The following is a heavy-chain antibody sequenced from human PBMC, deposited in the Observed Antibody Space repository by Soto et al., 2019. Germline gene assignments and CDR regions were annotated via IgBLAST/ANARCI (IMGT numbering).Heavy chain of an antibody. V-gene: IGHV4-31*03. Sequence: PSETLSLTCTVSGGSISSGGYYWSWIRQHPGKGLEWIGYIYYSGSTYYNPSLKSRVTISVDTSKNQFSLKLSSVTAADTGVHYCARDRIGDSSGSYYFDYWGQGTLVTVSS. CDR2: IYYSGST. CDR1: GGSISSGGYY. J-gene: IGHJ4*02. D-gene: IGHD3-22*01. CDR3: ARDRIGDSSGSYYFDY.